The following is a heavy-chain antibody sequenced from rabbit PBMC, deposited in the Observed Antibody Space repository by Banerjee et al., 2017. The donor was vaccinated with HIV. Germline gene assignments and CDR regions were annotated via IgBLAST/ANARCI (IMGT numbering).Heavy chain of an antibody. CDR2: IRAGVSGGT. V-gene: IGHV1S40*01. J-gene: IGHJ4*01. CDR3: ARGNTAGGSGYNL. Sequence: QSLEESGGDLVKPGASLTLTCTASGFSFSSSYWICWVRQAPGKGLKWIACIRAGVSGGTASASWAKGRFTISSDNAQNTVELQMNSLTAADTATYFCARGNTAGGSGYNLWGPGTLVTVS. CDR1: GFSFSSSYW. D-gene: IGHD8-1*01.